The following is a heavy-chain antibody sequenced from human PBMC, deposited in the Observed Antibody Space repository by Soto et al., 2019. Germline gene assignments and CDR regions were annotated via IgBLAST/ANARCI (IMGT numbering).Heavy chain of an antibody. CDR1: GGSITSGGYS. Sequence: LSLTCTVSGGSITSGGYSWTWIRQSPGKGLEWIGYTYQSGSAYYNPSLKSRVTISVDRSKNQFSLNLTSVTAADTAVYYCARDYYGMDVWGQGTTVTVSS. V-gene: IGHV4-30-2*06. CDR3: ARDYYGMDV. CDR2: TYQSGSA. J-gene: IGHJ6*02.